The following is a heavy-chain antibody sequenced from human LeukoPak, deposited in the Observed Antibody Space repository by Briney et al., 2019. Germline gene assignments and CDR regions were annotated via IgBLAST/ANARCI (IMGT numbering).Heavy chain of an antibody. D-gene: IGHD5-12*01. J-gene: IGHJ3*02. CDR3: AREDIVATTNAFDI. CDR1: GYTFTIYS. CDR2: ISAYNGNT. V-gene: IGHV1-18*01. Sequence: ASVTVSFTSSGYTFTIYSISWVRQAPGQGLEWMGWISAYNGNTNYAQKLQGRVTMTTDTSTTTAYMELRSLRSDDTAVYYWAREDIVATTNAFDIWGQGTMVTVSS.